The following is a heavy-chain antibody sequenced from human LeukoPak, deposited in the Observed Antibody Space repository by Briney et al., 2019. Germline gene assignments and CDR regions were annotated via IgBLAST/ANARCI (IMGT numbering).Heavy chain of an antibody. Sequence: GGSLRHSFASSGFTFSTALMSWVRQAPGKGLEWVGRIKSKTDGGTTDYGARVNGRFTISRDDSKNTVTLQMNSLKTEDTAVYHCTTLYFCFLSSPSGVWGKGTTVTVSS. CDR1: GFTFSTAL. D-gene: IGHD3-3*01. CDR2: IKSKTDGGTT. V-gene: IGHV3-15*01. J-gene: IGHJ6*04. CDR3: TTLYFCFLSSPSGV.